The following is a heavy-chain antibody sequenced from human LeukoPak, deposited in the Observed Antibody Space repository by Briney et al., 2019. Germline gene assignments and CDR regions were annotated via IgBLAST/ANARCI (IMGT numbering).Heavy chain of an antibody. J-gene: IGHJ4*02. CDR2: INPSSGGT. D-gene: IGHD2-2*02. CDR3: ATLSGYTMTDFDY. CDR1: GYTFTGYF. V-gene: IGHV1-2*02. Sequence: ASVKVSCKASGYTFTGYFLHWVRQAPGQGLEWMGRINPSSGGTNYAHNFQGRVTLTRDTSISTAYMELSSLTSDDTAVYYCATLSGYTMTDFDYWGQGTPVTVSS.